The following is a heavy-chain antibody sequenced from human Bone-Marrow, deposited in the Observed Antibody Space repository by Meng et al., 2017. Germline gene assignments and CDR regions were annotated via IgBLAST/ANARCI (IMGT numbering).Heavy chain of an antibody. Sequence: QLQQWGAGLLKPSETLSLTCVVSGGSFSDYYWSWIRQPPGKGLEWNGEINHSGSTNYNPSLESRATISVDTSQNNLSLKLSSVTAADSAVYYCARGPTTMAHDFDYWGQGTLVTVSS. CDR1: GGSFSDYY. D-gene: IGHD4-11*01. V-gene: IGHV4-34*01. CDR2: INHSGST. CDR3: ARGPTTMAHDFDY. J-gene: IGHJ4*02.